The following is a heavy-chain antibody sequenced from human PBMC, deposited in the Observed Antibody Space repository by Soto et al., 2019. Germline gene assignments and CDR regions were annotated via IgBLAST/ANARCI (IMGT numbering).Heavy chain of an antibody. CDR1: GFTFSSYG. V-gene: IGHV3-30*18. CDR3: AKDWKYSSSSSYLYYFDD. J-gene: IGHJ4*02. CDR2: ISYDGSNK. Sequence: GGSLRLSCAASGFTFSSYGMHWVRQAPGKGLEWVAVISYDGSNKYYADSVKGRFTISRDNSKNTLYLQMNSLRAEDTAVYYCAKDWKYSSSSSYLYYFDDWGQRTLVTVSS. D-gene: IGHD6-6*01.